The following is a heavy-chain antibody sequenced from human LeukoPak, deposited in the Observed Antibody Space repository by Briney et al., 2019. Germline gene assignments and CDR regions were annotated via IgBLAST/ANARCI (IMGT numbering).Heavy chain of an antibody. V-gene: IGHV1-3*01. D-gene: IGHD2-2*01. Sequence: ASVTVSCKASGYTFTNYAMHWVRQAPGQRLEWMGWINAGNGNTKYSQKFQGRVTITRDTSASTAYMELSSLRSEDTAVYYCARARYCSSTSCSYFDYWGQGTLVTVSS. CDR1: GYTFTNYA. J-gene: IGHJ4*02. CDR3: ARARYCSSTSCSYFDY. CDR2: INAGNGNT.